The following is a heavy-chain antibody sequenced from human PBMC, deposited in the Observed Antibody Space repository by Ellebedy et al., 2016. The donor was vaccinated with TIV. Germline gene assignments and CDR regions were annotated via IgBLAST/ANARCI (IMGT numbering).Heavy chain of an antibody. CDR1: GYTFTSYD. Sequence: ASVKVSCKASGYTFTSYDINWVRQATGQGLEWMGWMNPNSGNTGYAQKFQGRVTITRNTSISTAYMELSSLRSEDTAVYYCARTGGSYDYYYYGMDVWGQGTTVTVSS. D-gene: IGHD1-26*01. CDR3: ARTGGSYDYYYYGMDV. CDR2: MNPNSGNT. V-gene: IGHV1-8*03. J-gene: IGHJ6*02.